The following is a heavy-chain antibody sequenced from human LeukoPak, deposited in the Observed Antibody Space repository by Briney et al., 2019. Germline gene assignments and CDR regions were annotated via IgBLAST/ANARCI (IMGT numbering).Heavy chain of an antibody. Sequence: GGSLRLSCVASGFNVDGYALHWVRQAPGKGLEWISLISGDGKTTHYANSVKGRFTISRDNSENSLYLRMSSLRSEDTALYYCAKGVRSGTYYNCFDSWGQGTLVTVSS. CDR3: AKGVRSGTYYNCFDS. CDR1: GFNVDGYA. V-gene: IGHV3-43*02. CDR2: ISGDGKTT. D-gene: IGHD1-26*01. J-gene: IGHJ5*01.